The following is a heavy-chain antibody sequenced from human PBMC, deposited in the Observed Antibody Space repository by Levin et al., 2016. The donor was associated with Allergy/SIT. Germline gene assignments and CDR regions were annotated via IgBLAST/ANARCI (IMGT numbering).Heavy chain of an antibody. V-gene: IGHV3-48*03. J-gene: IGHJ4*02. CDR3: ARGAYSGYDNGNDY. CDR1: GFTFSSYE. D-gene: IGHD5-12*01. CDR2: ISSSGSTI. Sequence: GGSLRLSCAASGFTFSSYEMNWVRQAPGKGLEWVSYISSSGSTIYYADSVKGRFTISRDNAKNSLYLQMNSLRAEDTAVYYCARGAYSGYDNGNDYWGQGTLVTVSS.